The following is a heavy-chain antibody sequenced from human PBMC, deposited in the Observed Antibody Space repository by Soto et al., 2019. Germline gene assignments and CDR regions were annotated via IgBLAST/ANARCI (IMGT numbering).Heavy chain of an antibody. V-gene: IGHV1-69*13. D-gene: IGHD4-17*01. Sequence: GASVKVSCKASGGTFSSYAISWVRQAPGQGLEWMGGIIPIFDTANYAQKFQGRVTITADESTSTAYMELSSLRSEDTAMYYCARLPDYVAPYYFDYWGQGTLVTVSS. J-gene: IGHJ4*02. CDR3: ARLPDYVAPYYFDY. CDR2: IIPIFDTA. CDR1: GGTFSSYA.